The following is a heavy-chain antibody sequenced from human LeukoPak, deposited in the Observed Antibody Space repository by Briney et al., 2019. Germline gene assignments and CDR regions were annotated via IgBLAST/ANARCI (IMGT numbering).Heavy chain of an antibody. J-gene: IGHJ4*02. D-gene: IGHD3-16*02. Sequence: GGSLRPSCAASGFTFSSYWMSWVRQAPGKGLEWVANIKQDGSEKYYVDSVKGRFTISRDNAKNSLYLQMNSLRAEDTAVYYCARGDYDYVWGSYRYPYFDYWGQGTLVTVSS. CDR3: ARGDYDYVWGSYRYPYFDY. V-gene: IGHV3-7*01. CDR2: IKQDGSEK. CDR1: GFTFSSYW.